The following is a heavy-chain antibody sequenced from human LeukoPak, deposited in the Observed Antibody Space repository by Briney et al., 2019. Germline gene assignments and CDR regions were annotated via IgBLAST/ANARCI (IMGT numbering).Heavy chain of an antibody. D-gene: IGHD4-17*01. CDR1: GGSISSSSYY. CDR3: ARLPLQYGDYYYGMDV. V-gene: IGHV4-39*01. Sequence: SETLSLTCTVSGGSISSSSYYWAWIRQPPGKGLEWIGSISYVGTTYYIPSLTSRLTISVDTSKNQFSLRLSSVTATDTAVYYCARLPLQYGDYYYGMDVWGQGTTVTVSS. CDR2: ISYVGTT. J-gene: IGHJ6*02.